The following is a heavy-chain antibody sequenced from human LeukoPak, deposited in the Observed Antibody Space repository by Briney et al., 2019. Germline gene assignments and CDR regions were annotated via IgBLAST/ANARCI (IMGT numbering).Heavy chain of an antibody. CDR3: ARLWTYDSSGYYPDY. Sequence: PSETLSLTCAVYGGSFSGYYWSWIRQPPGKGLEWIGEINHSGSTNYNPSLKSRVTISVDTSKNQFSLKLSSVTAADTAVYYCARLWTYDSSGYYPDYWGQGTLVTVSS. D-gene: IGHD3-22*01. CDR2: INHSGST. V-gene: IGHV4-34*01. CDR1: GGSFSGYY. J-gene: IGHJ4*02.